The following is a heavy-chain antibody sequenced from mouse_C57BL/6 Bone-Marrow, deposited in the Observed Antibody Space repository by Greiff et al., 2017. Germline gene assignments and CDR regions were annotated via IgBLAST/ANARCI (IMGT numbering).Heavy chain of an antibody. CDR3: ASRHYVYDGDY. J-gene: IGHJ2*01. V-gene: IGHV1-61*01. CDR1: GYTFTSYW. D-gene: IGHD2-2*01. Sequence: QVQLQQPGAELVRPGSSVKLSCKASGYTFTSYWMDWVKQRPGQGLEWIGNIYPSDSETHYNQKFKDKATLTVDKSSSTAYMQLSSLTSEDSAVYYCASRHYVYDGDYWGQGTTLTVAS. CDR2: IYPSDSET.